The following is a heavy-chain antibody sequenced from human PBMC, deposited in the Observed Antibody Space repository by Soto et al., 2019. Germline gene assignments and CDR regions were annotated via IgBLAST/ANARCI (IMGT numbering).Heavy chain of an antibody. CDR1: GFTLSDYD. D-gene: IGHD2-21*01. CDR2: IRGDGGAT. Sequence: DVHLLESGGGLVQPGGSLRLSCVASGFTLSDYDMGWVRQAPGEGLEWVSLIRGDGGATYYARSLEGRLTISRDTSENTLYLQMNSLRVEDTALYYCAKDRRGGEYPAFDLWGQGTLVTVSS. J-gene: IGHJ3*01. CDR3: AKDRRGGEYPAFDL. V-gene: IGHV3-23*01.